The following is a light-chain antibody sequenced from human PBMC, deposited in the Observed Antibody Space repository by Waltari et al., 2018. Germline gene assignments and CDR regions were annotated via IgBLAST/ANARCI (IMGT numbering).Light chain of an antibody. V-gene: IGLV2-14*01. CDR1: DSDVAAYDF. J-gene: IGLJ1*01. CDR2: EVS. CDR3: SSYTTSSAPGV. Sequence: QSALTQPASVSGSPGQSITISCSGTDSDVAAYDFFSWYQQHPGKAPHLIIYEVSTRPSGISNRFSASKSGNTASLTISGLQAEDEADYYCSSYTTSSAPGVFGTGTRVTVL.